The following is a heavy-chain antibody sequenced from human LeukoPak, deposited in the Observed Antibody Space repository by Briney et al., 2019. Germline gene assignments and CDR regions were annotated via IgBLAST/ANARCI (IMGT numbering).Heavy chain of an antibody. J-gene: IGHJ4*02. CDR3: AKDGGYCSSTSCSLDY. CDR1: GSTFSNYA. V-gene: IGHV3-23*01. Sequence: QPGGSLRLSCAASGSTFSNYAMSWVRQAPGKGLEWVSAISGSGGSTYYADSVKGRFTISRDNSKNTLYLQMNSLRAEDTAVYYCAKDGGYCSSTSCSLDYWGQGTLVTVSS. CDR2: ISGSGGST. D-gene: IGHD2-2*01.